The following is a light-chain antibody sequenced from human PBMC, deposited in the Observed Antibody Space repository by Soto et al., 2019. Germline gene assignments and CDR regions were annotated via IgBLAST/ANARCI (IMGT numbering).Light chain of an antibody. CDR2: DDN. CDR1: NSNIGGNS. Sequence: QSVLTQPPSVSGAPGQRVTISCTGSNSNIGGNSVSWYQQLPGTAPKLLIYDDNKRPSGIPDRFSGSKSGTSATLGITGFQTGDEADDYCGSWDSSLSAYVFGTGTKVTVL. CDR3: GSWDSSLSAYV. V-gene: IGLV1-51*01. J-gene: IGLJ1*01.